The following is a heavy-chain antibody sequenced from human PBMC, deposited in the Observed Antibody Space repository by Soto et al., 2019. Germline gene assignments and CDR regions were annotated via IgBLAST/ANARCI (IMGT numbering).Heavy chain of an antibody. CDR3: VRLRRGDGYTFGY. V-gene: IGHV3-74*01. CDR1: GFTLSKYW. Sequence: EVQLVESGGVSVQPGGSLRLSCTASGFTLSKYWMHWVRQAPGKGLVWVSRINTDGSTTTYADSVKGRFTISRDNAKNTLYLQTNSLRDEDTAVYYCVRLRRGDGYTFGYWGQGTLVTASS. CDR2: INTDGSTT. J-gene: IGHJ4*02. D-gene: IGHD5-12*01.